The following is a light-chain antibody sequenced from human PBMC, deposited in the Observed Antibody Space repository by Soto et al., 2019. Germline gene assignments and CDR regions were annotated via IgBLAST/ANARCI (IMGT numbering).Light chain of an antibody. CDR3: KQHHDYWTWT. Sequence: DIQMTQSPSTLSASVGDRVTITCRASQSISRWLAWFQQKPGKAPRILIFDASTLERGVPSRFSGSGSGTAFTLTISSLQHDDLATYYCKQHHDYWTWTFGQGTKVDIK. CDR2: DAS. CDR1: QSISRW. J-gene: IGKJ1*01. V-gene: IGKV1-5*01.